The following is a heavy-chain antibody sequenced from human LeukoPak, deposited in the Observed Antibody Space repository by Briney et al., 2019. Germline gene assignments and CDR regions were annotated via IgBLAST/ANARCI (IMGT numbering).Heavy chain of an antibody. J-gene: IGHJ4*02. CDR1: GFTFSSYG. Sequence: GGSLRLSCAAPGFTFSSYGMHWVRQAPGKGLEWVAVISHDGSNKYYADSVKGRFTISRDNSKNTLYLQMNSLRAEDTAVYYCAKGGGYCSSTSCYTDLDYWGQGTLVTVSS. CDR3: AKGGGYCSSTSCYTDLDY. D-gene: IGHD2-2*02. V-gene: IGHV3-30*18. CDR2: ISHDGSNK.